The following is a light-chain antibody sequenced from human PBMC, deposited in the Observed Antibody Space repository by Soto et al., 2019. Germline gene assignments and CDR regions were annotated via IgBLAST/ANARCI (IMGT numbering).Light chain of an antibody. CDR3: SSYTTSNTWV. CDR1: SNDVGAFNY. Sequence: QSVLTQPASVSGSPGQSITISCTGSSNDVGAFNYVSWYRHSPGEAPKVLIRGVSIRPSGVSIRFSASKSANTASLTISGLQAEYEALYYCSSYTTSNTWVFGGGTKVTVL. J-gene: IGLJ3*02. V-gene: IGLV2-14*03. CDR2: GVS.